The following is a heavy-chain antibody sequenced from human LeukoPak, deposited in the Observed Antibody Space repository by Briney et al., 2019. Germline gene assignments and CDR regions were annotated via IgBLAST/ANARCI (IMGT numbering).Heavy chain of an antibody. J-gene: IGHJ4*02. CDR3: ARVIRVGALDY. D-gene: IGHD1-26*01. CDR2: IYYSGST. Sequence: SETLSLTCTVSGGSISSYYWSWIRQPPGKGLEWIGYIYYSGSTNYNPSLKSRVTISVDTSKNQFSLKLSSVTAADTAVYYCARVIRVGALDYWGQGTLVTVSS. V-gene: IGHV4-59*01. CDR1: GGSISSYY.